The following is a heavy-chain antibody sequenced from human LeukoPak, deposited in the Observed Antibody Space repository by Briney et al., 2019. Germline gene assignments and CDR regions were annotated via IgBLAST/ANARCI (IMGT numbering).Heavy chain of an antibody. CDR2: ISGDGSTT. CDR3: ARGTYYGSFDL. D-gene: IGHD4-17*01. J-gene: IGHJ4*02. CDR1: GFMFHDYS. Sequence: GGSLGLSCAGPGFMFHDYSIHWVRQAPGKGLVWVSRISGDGSTTSYADSVKGRFTISRDNAKNTLHLQMNSMRVEDTSVYYCARGTYYGSFDLWGQGTLVTVSS. V-gene: IGHV3-74*01.